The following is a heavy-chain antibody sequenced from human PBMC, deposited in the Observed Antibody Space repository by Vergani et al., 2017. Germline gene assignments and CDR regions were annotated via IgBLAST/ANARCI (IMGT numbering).Heavy chain of an antibody. Sequence: QVQLQESGPGLVKPSETLSLTCAVSGYSISSGYYWGWIRQPPGKGLEWIGSIYHSGSTYYNPSLKSRVTISVDTSKNQFSLKLSSVTAADTAVYYWARHRLGIVGGGVDYWGQGTLVTVSS. V-gene: IGHV4-38-2*01. CDR3: ARHRLGIVGGGVDY. CDR2: IYHSGST. CDR1: GYSISSGYY. J-gene: IGHJ4*02. D-gene: IGHD1-26*01.